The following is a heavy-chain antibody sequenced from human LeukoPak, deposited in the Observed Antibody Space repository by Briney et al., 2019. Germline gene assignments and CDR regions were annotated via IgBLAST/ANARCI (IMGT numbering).Heavy chain of an antibody. CDR2: IYPGDSDT. Sequence: GAALKISCKGSGCSFTSYWIGWVRQMPGKGLEWMGIIYPGDSDTRYSPSFQGQVTISADKSISTAYLQWGSLKASDTAMYYCASSYYYDIPSLPDYWGQGTLVTVSS. V-gene: IGHV5-51*01. D-gene: IGHD3-22*01. CDR3: ASSYYYDIPSLPDY. CDR1: GCSFTSYW. J-gene: IGHJ4*02.